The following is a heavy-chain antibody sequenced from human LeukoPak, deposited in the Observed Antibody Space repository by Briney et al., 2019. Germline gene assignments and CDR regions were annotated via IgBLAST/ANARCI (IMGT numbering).Heavy chain of an antibody. V-gene: IGHV3-23*01. CDR2: ISRSGGST. CDR1: GFTFSSYA. CDR3: ARDHTGGYYYDSAYGMDV. J-gene: IGHJ6*02. Sequence: PGGSLRLSCAASGFTFSSYAMSWVRQAPGKGLEWVSAISRSGGSTYYADSVKGRFTISRDNSKNTLYLQMNSLRAEDTAVYYCARDHTGGYYYDSAYGMDVWGQGTTVTVSS. D-gene: IGHD3-22*01.